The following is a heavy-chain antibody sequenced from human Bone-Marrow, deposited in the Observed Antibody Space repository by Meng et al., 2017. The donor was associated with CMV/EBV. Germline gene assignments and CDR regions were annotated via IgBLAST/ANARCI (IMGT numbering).Heavy chain of an antibody. V-gene: IGHV3-30*03. Sequence: GESLKISCAASGFTFSNYWMSWVRQAPGKGLEWVAVISYDGSNKYYADSVKGRFTISRDNSKNTLYLQMNSLRAEDTAVYYCARGAQGEHYWGQGTLVTASS. CDR1: GFTFSNYW. J-gene: IGHJ4*02. CDR3: ARGAQGEHY. CDR2: ISYDGSNK.